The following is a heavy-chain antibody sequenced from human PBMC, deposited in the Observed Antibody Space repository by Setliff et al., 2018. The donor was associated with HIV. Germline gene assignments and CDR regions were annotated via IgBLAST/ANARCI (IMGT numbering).Heavy chain of an antibody. J-gene: IGHJ4*02. Sequence: SETLSLTCAVYGGSFSGSYWSWIRQPPGKGLEWIGEINHSGSTNYNPSLKSRVTISVDTSKNQFSLKLSSVTAADTAVYFCARGRGSSSSWPIDYWGQGTLVTVSS. V-gene: IGHV4-34*01. CDR2: INHSGST. CDR1: GGSFSGSY. CDR3: ARGRGSSSSWPIDY. D-gene: IGHD6-13*01.